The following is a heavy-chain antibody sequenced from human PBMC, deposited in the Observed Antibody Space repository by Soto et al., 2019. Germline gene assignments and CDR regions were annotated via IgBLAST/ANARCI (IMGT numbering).Heavy chain of an antibody. V-gene: IGHV4-39*01. CDR2: IYYSGST. CDR1: GDSISSSSYY. D-gene: IGHD2-2*01. J-gene: IGHJ5*02. CDR3: ARPHCSSSNCPNWFDP. Sequence: SETLSLTCTVSGDSISSSSYYWGWIRQPPGKGLEWIGSIYYSGSTYYNPSLKSRVTISVDTSKNQLFLKLSSVTAADTAVYYCARPHCSSSNCPNWFDPWGQGTLVTVSS.